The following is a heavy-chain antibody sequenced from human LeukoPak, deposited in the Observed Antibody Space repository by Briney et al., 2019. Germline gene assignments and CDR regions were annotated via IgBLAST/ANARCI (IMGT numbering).Heavy chain of an antibody. D-gene: IGHD3-22*01. J-gene: IGHJ5*02. CDR2: ISGSGGST. CDR1: GGSISSYY. CDR3: AKDFSGYYYVAPESGNWFDP. Sequence: QASETLSLTCTVSGGSISSYYWSWIRQPPGKGLEWVSAISGSGGSTYYADSVKGRFTISRDNSKNTLYLQMNSLRAEDTAVYYCAKDFSGYYYVAPESGNWFDPWGQGTLVTVSS. V-gene: IGHV3-23*01.